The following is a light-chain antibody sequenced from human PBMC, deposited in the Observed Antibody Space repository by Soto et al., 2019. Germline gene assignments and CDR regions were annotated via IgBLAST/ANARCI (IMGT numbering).Light chain of an antibody. J-gene: IGKJ1*01. CDR3: QQYYSTPRT. Sequence: DIVMTQSPDSLAVSLGERATINCKSSRSVLYSSDNKNYLAWYQQKPRQPPKLLIYWASTRESGVPDRFSGSGSGTDFTLTISSLQAEDVAIYYCQQYYSTPRTFGQGTKVEIK. V-gene: IGKV4-1*01. CDR1: RSVLYSSDNKNY. CDR2: WAS.